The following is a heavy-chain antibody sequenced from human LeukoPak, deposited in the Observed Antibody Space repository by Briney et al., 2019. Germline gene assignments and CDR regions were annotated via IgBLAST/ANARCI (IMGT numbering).Heavy chain of an antibody. D-gene: IGHD1-26*01. CDR1: GGSISSSSYY. CDR2: IYYSGIT. CDR3: ARHEYSGSYYGLSWFDP. V-gene: IGHV4-39*01. J-gene: IGHJ5*02. Sequence: SETLSLXCTVSGGSISSSSYYWGWSRQPPGKGLEWIGSIYYSGITYHNPSLKSRVTISVDTSKNQFSLKLSSLTAADTAVYYCARHEYSGSYYGLSWFDPWGQGTLVTVSS.